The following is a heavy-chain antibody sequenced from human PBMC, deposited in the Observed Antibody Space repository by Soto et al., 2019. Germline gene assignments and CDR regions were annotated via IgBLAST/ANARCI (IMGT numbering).Heavy chain of an antibody. Sequence: ASVKVSCKASGYTFSNYGIHWVRQAPGQRLVWMGWTSAYNGNTNYAQKLQGRVTMTTDTSTSTAYMELRSLRSDDTAVYYCARDPHHQWLPTYYYYGMDAWGQGTTVTAP. CDR3: ARDPHHQWLPTYYYYGMDA. CDR2: TSAYNGNT. J-gene: IGHJ6*02. CDR1: GYTFSNYG. D-gene: IGHD6-19*01. V-gene: IGHV1-18*01.